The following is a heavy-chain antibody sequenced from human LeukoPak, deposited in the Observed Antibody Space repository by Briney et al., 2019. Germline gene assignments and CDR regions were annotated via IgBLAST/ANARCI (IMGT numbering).Heavy chain of an antibody. Sequence: GGSLRRSCAASGFTFSRNAMAWVRQAPGKGLEWVAAITYDAKTHYADSVRGRITISRDNSKNTVSLQMSSLRAEDTAVYYCAKDRGRYYDSNGYYWGYYFDSWGQGILVTVST. V-gene: IGHV3-23*01. CDR1: GFTFSRNA. J-gene: IGHJ4*02. CDR3: AKDRGRYYDSNGYYWGYYFDS. CDR2: ITYDAKT. D-gene: IGHD3-22*01.